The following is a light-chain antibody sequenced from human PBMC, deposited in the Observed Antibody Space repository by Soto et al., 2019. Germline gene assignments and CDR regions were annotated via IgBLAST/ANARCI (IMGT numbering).Light chain of an antibody. CDR3: QQYGRSPLT. V-gene: IGKV3-20*01. J-gene: IGKJ4*01. Sequence: EIVLTQSPGTLSLSPGERATLSCRASQSISSNFLAWYRQKPGQAPRLLIYGASTRATGISDRFSGSGSGTHFTLTISRLKPEDFAVYYCQQYGRSPLTFGGGTKVEIK. CDR1: QSISSNF. CDR2: GAS.